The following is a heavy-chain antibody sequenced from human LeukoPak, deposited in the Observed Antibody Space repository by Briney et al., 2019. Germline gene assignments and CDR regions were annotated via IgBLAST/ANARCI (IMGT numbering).Heavy chain of an antibody. V-gene: IGHV1-69*06. Sequence: ASVKVSCKASGGTFSRYAISWVRQAPGQGLEWMGRIIPIFSTPNYAQKFQGRVTISADKSTNTAYMEVTSLRSEDTAVYYCARGDYYDSSGLFDYWGQGTLVTVSS. CDR1: GGTFSRYA. CDR2: IIPIFSTP. D-gene: IGHD3-22*01. J-gene: IGHJ4*02. CDR3: ARGDYYDSSGLFDY.